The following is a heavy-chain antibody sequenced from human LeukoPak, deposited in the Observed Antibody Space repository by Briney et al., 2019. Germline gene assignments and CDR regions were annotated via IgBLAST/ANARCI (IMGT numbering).Heavy chain of an antibody. CDR3: ARGPWFGELFGYFDY. D-gene: IGHD3-10*01. CDR2: IYYSGST. CDR1: GGSISSSSYY. V-gene: IGHV4-39*07. Sequence: SETLSLTCTVSGGSISSSSYYWGWIRQPPGKGLEWIGSIYYSGSTYYNPSLKSRVTISVDTSKNQFSLKLSSVTAADTAVYYCARGPWFGELFGYFDYWGQGTLVTVSS. J-gene: IGHJ4*02.